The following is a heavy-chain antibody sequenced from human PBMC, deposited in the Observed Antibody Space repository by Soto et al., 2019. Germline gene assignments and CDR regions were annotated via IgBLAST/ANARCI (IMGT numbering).Heavy chain of an antibody. J-gene: IGHJ4*02. CDR1: GFTFSTYA. CDR3: AKGVRGDTDN. D-gene: IGHD3-10*01. CDR2: ISGSGGNT. Sequence: EVQLLESGGGLVQPWGSLRLSCAASGFTFSTYAMNWVRQAPGKGLEWVSVISGSGGNTYYADSVKGRFTISRDNSKYTLWLQMNSLRAEDTAVYYCAKGVRGDTDNWGQGTLVTVSS. V-gene: IGHV3-23*01.